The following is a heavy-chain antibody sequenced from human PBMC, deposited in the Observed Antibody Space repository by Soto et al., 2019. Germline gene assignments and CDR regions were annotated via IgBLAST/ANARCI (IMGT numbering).Heavy chain of an antibody. CDR3: ASEVAHYYYGMDV. J-gene: IGHJ6*02. CDR2: INPILGTA. V-gene: IGHV1-69*12. Sequence: QVQLVQSGAEVKKPGSSVKVSCKASGGTFSSYAISWVRQAPGQGLEWMGGINPILGTANYAQKFKGRVTITADESTSTAYMELSSLRSEYTAVYYCASEVAHYYYGMDVWGQGTTVTVSS. CDR1: GGTFSSYA.